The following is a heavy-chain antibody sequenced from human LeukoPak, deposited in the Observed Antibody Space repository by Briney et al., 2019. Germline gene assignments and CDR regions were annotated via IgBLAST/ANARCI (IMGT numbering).Heavy chain of an antibody. V-gene: IGHV1-2*06. CDR1: GYTFTGYY. CDR2: INPNSGGT. D-gene: IGHD2/OR15-2a*01. CDR3: ARDLSRGAPYYYYGMDV. Sequence: GASVKVSFKASGYTFTGYYMHWVRQAPGQGLEWMGRINPNSGGTNYAQKFQGRVTMTRDTSISTAYIELSRLRSDDTAVYYCARDLSRGAPYYYYGMDVWGQGTTVTVSS. J-gene: IGHJ6*02.